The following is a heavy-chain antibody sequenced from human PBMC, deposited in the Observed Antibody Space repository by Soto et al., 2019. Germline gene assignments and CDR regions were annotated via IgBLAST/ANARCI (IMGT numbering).Heavy chain of an antibody. V-gene: IGHV1-69*01. D-gene: IGHD5-12*01. CDR2: IIPIFGTA. CDR1: GGTFSSYA. CDR3: ARGGTQKDIVGTIRGCYYCGMDV. Sequence: QVQLVQSGAEVKKPGSSVKVSCKASGGTFSSYAISWVRQAPGQGLEWMGGIIPIFGTANYAQKIQGRVTIPGEESTSAAYVELSSVRSEDTAVYYCARGGTQKDIVGTIRGCYYCGMDVWGQGTTVTVSS. J-gene: IGHJ6*02.